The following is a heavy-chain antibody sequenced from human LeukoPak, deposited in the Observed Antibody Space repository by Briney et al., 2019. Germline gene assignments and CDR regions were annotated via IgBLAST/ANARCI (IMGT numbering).Heavy chain of an antibody. CDR1: GGNFSSYA. Sequence: ASVKVSCKASGGNFSSYAISWVPQAPGQGLEWMGRIIPIFGTANYAQKFQGRVTITTDESTSTAYMELSSLRSEDTAVYYCARDLTPAYGLVYYFDYWGQGTLVSVSS. CDR2: IIPIFGTA. D-gene: IGHD3-10*01. CDR3: ARDLTPAYGLVYYFDY. J-gene: IGHJ4*02. V-gene: IGHV1-69*05.